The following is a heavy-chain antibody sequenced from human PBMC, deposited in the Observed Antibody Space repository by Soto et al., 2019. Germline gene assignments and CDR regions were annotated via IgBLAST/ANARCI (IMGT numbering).Heavy chain of an antibody. CDR3: AREETAWPLAYGLDV. J-gene: IGHJ6*02. V-gene: IGHV3-21*01. D-gene: IGHD2-21*02. Sequence: SLRLSCAASGFSCSTYSMSWVRQAPGKGLEWVPSISSRGDTYYADSVKGRFTISRDNAKNSVSLQMDSLRAEDAAVYYCAREETAWPLAYGLDVWGQGTTVTVSS. CDR1: GFSCSTYS. CDR2: ISSRGDT.